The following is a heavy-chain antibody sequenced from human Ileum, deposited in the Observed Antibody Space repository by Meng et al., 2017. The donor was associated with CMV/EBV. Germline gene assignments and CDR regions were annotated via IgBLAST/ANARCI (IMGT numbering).Heavy chain of an antibody. CDR3: ARGWGWFDP. CDR1: SINRNYW. V-gene: IGHV4-4*02. D-gene: IGHD3-16*01. Sequence: SINRNYWWTWVRQPPGKGLEWIGEIWIGEVSHSEKTKYKPSLKSRVTISADKTKNDFSLRLTSVTAADTAVYYCARGWGWFDPWGQGTLVTVSS. CDR2: VSHSEKT. J-gene: IGHJ5*02.